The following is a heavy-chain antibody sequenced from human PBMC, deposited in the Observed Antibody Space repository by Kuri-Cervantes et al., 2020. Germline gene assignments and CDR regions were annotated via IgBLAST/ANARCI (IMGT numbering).Heavy chain of an antibody. CDR1: GYSFLSYG. Sequence: ASVKVSCKASGYSFLSYGMHWVRQAPGQGLEWMGWISAYNGHTNYAQKFQGRVTITADKSTSTAYMELSSLRSEDTAVYYCASSGKYYFDYWGQGTLVTVSS. CDR3: ASSGKYYFDY. V-gene: IGHV1-3*01. CDR2: ISAYNGHT. D-gene: IGHD5-12*01. J-gene: IGHJ4*02.